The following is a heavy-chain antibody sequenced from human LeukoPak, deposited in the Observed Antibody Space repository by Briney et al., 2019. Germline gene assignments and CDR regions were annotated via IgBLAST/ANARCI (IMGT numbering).Heavy chain of an antibody. CDR1: GFTFSSYG. D-gene: IGHD2-21*02. CDR3: AKIPSRVVVTATP. CDR2: ISTSGGST. Sequence: GGSLRLSCAASGFTFSSYGMCWVRQAPGKGLQWVSSISTSGGSTYYADSVKGRFTISRDNSKNTLYLQMNSLRAEDTAVYYCAKIPSRVVVTATPWGQGTLVTVSS. V-gene: IGHV3-23*01. J-gene: IGHJ5*02.